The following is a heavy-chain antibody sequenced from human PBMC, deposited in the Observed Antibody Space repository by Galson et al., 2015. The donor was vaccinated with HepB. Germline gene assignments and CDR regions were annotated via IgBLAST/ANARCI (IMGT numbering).Heavy chain of an antibody. CDR2: ISGSGGST. CDR3: ARVWVSVTPVDS. D-gene: IGHD4-23*01. CDR1: GIAFSSYA. J-gene: IGHJ5*01. Sequence: LRLSCAASGIAFSSYAMSWVRQAPGKGLEWVSTISGSGGSTYYADSVKGRFTISRDNSKNTLYLQMNSLRAEDTAVYYCARVWVSVTPVDSWGQGTLVTVSS. V-gene: IGHV3-23*01.